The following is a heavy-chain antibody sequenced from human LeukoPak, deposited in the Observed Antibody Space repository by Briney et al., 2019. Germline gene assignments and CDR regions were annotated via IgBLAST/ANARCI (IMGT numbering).Heavy chain of an antibody. V-gene: IGHV4-34*01. CDR1: GGSFSGYY. Sequence: SETLSLTCAVYGGSFSGYYWSWIRQPPGKGLEWIGEINHSGSTNYNPSLKSRVTISVDTSKNQFSLKLSSVTAADTAVYYCARFHYYESSGPNSDYFDYWGQGTLVTVSS. J-gene: IGHJ4*02. D-gene: IGHD3-22*01. CDR2: INHSGST. CDR3: ARFHYYESSGPNSDYFDY.